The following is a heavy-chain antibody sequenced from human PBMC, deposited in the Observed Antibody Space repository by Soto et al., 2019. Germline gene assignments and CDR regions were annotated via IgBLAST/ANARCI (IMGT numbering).Heavy chain of an antibody. CDR2: INHSGST. CDR1: GGSFSGYY. V-gene: IGHV4-34*01. Sequence: SETLSLTCAVYGGSFSGYYWSWIRQPPGKGLEWIGEINHSGSTNYNPSLKSRVTISVDTSKNQFSLKLTSVTAADTAVYYCARGGYSYGRDYGMDVWGQGTTVTVSS. CDR3: ARGGYSYGRDYGMDV. D-gene: IGHD5-18*01. J-gene: IGHJ6*02.